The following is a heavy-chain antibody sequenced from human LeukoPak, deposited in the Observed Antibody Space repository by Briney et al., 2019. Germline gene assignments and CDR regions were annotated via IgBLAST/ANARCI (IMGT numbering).Heavy chain of an antibody. CDR2: IYGGGTT. CDR3: ARDSRPGYGGAHDI. Sequence: GGSLRLSCAASGFTVSSHYMSWVRQAPGKGLEWVSLIYGGGTTYYADSVKGRFTISRDNSKNTLYLQMNSLRAEDTAVYYCARDSRPGYGGAHDIWGPGTMVTVSS. CDR1: GFTVSSHY. J-gene: IGHJ3*02. D-gene: IGHD5-12*01. V-gene: IGHV3-53*01.